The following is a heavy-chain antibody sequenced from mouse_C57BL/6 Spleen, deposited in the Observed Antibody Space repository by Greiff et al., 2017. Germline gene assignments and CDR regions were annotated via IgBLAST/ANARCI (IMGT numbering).Heavy chain of an antibody. CDR1: GFTFSSYA. Sequence: EVKLMESGGGLVKPGGSLKLSCAASGFTFSSYAMSWVRQTPEKRLAWVATISDGGSYTYYPDNVKGRFTISRDNAKNNLYLQMSHLKSEDTAMYYCARDTYYGSSSDWYFDVWGTGTTVTGSS. V-gene: IGHV5-4*01. CDR2: ISDGGSYT. J-gene: IGHJ1*03. D-gene: IGHD1-1*01. CDR3: ARDTYYGSSSDWYFDV.